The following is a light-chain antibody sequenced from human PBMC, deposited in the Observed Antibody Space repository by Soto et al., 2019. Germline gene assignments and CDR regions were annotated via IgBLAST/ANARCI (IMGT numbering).Light chain of an antibody. CDR1: SSDVGGYKD. CDR2: DVT. CDR3: CSYAGTYTYV. J-gene: IGLJ1*01. V-gene: IGLV2-11*01. Sequence: QSALSQPRSVSGAPGQSVTISCTGTSSDVGGYKDASWYQQHPGLAPHLIIYDVTKRPSGIPDRFSGSKSGNTASLTISGLQGEDEADYYCCSYAGTYTYVFGTGTKVTVL.